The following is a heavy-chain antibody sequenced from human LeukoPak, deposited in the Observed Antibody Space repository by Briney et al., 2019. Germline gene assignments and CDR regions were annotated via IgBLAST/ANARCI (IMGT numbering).Heavy chain of an antibody. J-gene: IGHJ4*02. CDR2: IVPIFGTA. CDR1: GGTFSSYA. D-gene: IGHD3-22*01. V-gene: IGHV1-69*13. CDR3: ASYRHDSSGYYAIY. Sequence: WASVKVSCKASGGTFSSYAISWVRQAPGQGLEWMGGIVPIFGTANYAQKFQGRVTITADGSTSTAYMELSSLRSEDTAVYYCASYRHDSSGYYAIYWGQGTLVTVSS.